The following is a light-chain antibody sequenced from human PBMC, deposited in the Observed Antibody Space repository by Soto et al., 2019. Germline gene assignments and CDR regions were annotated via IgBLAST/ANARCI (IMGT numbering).Light chain of an antibody. Sequence: IVLTHSPGTLSVSPGDIVTLSFRASQSVDINLAWYQQRAGQAPRLLVYGASTKATDMPGRFSGRGSGTEFTLTISSLQSEDFAVYYCQQYNNWPPITFGQGTRLEIK. CDR3: QQYNNWPPIT. CDR1: QSVDIN. J-gene: IGKJ5*01. V-gene: IGKV3-15*01. CDR2: GAS.